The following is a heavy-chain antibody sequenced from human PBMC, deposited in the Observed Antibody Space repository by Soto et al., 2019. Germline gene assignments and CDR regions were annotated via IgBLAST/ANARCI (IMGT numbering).Heavy chain of an antibody. J-gene: IGHJ4*02. CDR3: AEAPRGSGYYYNIY. V-gene: IGHV1-18*01. CDR1: AYTFTNYG. D-gene: IGHD3-10*01. CDR2: ISANNGNT. Sequence: QVQLVQSGAEVKKPGASVKISCKASAYTFTNYGITWVRQAPGQGLEWMGWISANNGNTNYAQKFQDRVTMTTDTSTSTAYQELRSLRSYDTAVYYCAEAPRGSGYYYNIYWGQGTLVTVSS.